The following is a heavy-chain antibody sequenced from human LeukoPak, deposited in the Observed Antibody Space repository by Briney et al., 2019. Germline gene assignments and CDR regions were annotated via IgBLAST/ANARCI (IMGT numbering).Heavy chain of an antibody. CDR3: ARVWYGDFAAFDI. J-gene: IGHJ3*02. CDR1: GGSISSYY. CDR2: IYYSGST. D-gene: IGHD3-10*01. V-gene: IGHV4-59*01. Sequence: SETLSLTCTVSGGSISSYYWSWIRQPPGKGLEWIGYIYYSGSTNYNPSLKSRVTISVDTSKNQFSLKLSSVTAADTAVYYCARVWYGDFAAFDIWGQGTMVTVSP.